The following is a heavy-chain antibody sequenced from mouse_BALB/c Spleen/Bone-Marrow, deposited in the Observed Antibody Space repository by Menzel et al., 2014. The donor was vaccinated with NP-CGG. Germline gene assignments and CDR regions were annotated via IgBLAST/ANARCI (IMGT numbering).Heavy chain of an antibody. CDR1: GYIIASYV. CDR3: ARGWTTVVFDY. CDR2: INHYNDGA. Sequence: EVQLQQSGPELVKPGASVKMSCKASGYIIASYVMHWVKQKPGQGLEWTGYINHYNDGAKYNETFKGKATLTSDRSSTTAYMELSSLTSEDSAVYYCARGWTTVVFDYWGQGTTLTVSS. J-gene: IGHJ2*01. D-gene: IGHD1-1*01. V-gene: IGHV1-14*01.